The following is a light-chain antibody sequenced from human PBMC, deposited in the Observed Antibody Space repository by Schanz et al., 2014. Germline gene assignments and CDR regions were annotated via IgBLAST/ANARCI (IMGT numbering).Light chain of an antibody. J-gene: IGLJ3*02. V-gene: IGLV2-23*01. Sequence: QSALTQPASVSGSPGQSITISCTGTSSDVGSYNLVSWYQQHPGKAPKLMIYEGSKRPSGVSNRFSGSKSGNTASLTISGLQAEDEADYYCAAWDDSLNAWVFGGRTKLTVL. CDR2: EGS. CDR1: SSDVGSYNL. CDR3: AAWDDSLNAWV.